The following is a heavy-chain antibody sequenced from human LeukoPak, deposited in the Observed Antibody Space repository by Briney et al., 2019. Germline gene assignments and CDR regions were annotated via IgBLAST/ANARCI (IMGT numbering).Heavy chain of an antibody. CDR2: IVPVFGTA. J-gene: IGHJ6*03. V-gene: IGHV1-69*01. CDR1: GGTFSSYA. D-gene: IGHD5-18*01. Sequence: SVKVSCKASGGTFSSYAISWVRQAPGQGLEWIGGIVPVFGTANYALKFQGRVTITADESTSTAYMELSSLRSEDTAVYYCARDPVGYSHGTTYYYYYMDVWGKGTTVTVSS. CDR3: ARDPVGYSHGTTYYYYYMDV.